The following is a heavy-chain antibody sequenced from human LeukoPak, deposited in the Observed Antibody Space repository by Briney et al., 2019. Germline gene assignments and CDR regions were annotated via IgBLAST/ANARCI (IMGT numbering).Heavy chain of an antibody. J-gene: IGHJ4*02. D-gene: IGHD2-15*01. CDR3: ARGVAATPGILHY. CDR1: GGSISSGSYY. CDR2: IYTSGST. V-gene: IGHV4-61*02. Sequence: SETLSLTCTVSGGSISSGSYYWSWIRQPAGKGLEWIGRIYTSGSTNYNPSLKSRVTISVDTSKNQFSLKLSSVTAADTAVYYCARGVAATPGILHYWGQGTLVTVSS.